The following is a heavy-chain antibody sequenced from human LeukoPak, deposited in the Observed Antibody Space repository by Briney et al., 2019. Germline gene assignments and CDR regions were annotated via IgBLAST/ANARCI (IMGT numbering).Heavy chain of an antibody. CDR1: GFTFSSYS. CDR3: ASTPRLRFLAWSYYFDY. CDR2: ISSSSSTI. V-gene: IGHV3-48*01. J-gene: IGHJ4*02. Sequence: GGPLRLSCAASGFTFSSYSMKWVRQAPGKVLEWVSFISSSSSTIYYADSVKGRFTISRDNAKNSLYLQMNSLRAEDTAVYYCASTPRLRFLAWSYYFDYWGQGTLVTVSS. D-gene: IGHD3-3*01.